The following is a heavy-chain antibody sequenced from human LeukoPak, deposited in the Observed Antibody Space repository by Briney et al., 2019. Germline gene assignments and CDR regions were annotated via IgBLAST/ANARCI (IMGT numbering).Heavy chain of an antibody. V-gene: IGHV4-34*01. CDR3: ASSSVYSSSSWVVDY. J-gene: IGHJ4*02. CDR2: INHSGST. Sequence: SETLSLTCAVYGVSFSGYYWSWIRQPPGKGPEWIGEINHSGSTNYNPSLKSRVTISVDTSKNQFSLKLSSVTAADTAVYYCASSSVYSSSSWVVDYWGQGTLVTVSS. CDR1: GVSFSGYY. D-gene: IGHD6-6*01.